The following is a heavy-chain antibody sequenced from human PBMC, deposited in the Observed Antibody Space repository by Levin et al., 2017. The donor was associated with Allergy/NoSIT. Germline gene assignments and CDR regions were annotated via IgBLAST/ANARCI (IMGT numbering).Heavy chain of an antibody. D-gene: IGHD3-10*01. CDR2: INWNGGST. CDR1: GFTFDDYG. V-gene: IGHV3-20*04. Sequence: PGGSLRLSCAASGFTFDDYGMSWVRQAPGKGLEWVSGINWNGGSTGYADSVKGRFTISRDNAKNSLYLQMNSLRAEDTALYYCATVWFGELFVDYWGQGTLVTVSS. J-gene: IGHJ4*02. CDR3: ATVWFGELFVDY.